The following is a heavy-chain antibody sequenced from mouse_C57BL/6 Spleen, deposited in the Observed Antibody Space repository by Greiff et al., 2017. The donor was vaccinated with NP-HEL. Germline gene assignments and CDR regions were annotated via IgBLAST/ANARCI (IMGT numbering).Heavy chain of an antibody. V-gene: IGHV8-8*01. CDR2: IWWDDDK. CDR1: GFSLSTFGMG. CDR3: ARAHYYGIYYAMDY. D-gene: IGHD1-1*01. J-gene: IGHJ4*01. Sequence: QVTLKECGPGILQPSQTLSLTCSFSGFSLSTFGMGVGWIRQPSGKGLEWLAHIWWDDDKYYNPALKSRLTISKDTSKNQVFLKIANVDTADTATYYCARAHYYGIYYAMDYWGQGTSVTVSS.